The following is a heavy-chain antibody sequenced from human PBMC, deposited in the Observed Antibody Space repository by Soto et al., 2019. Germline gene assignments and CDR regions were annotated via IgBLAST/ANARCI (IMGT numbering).Heavy chain of an antibody. CDR3: AKTTDGWFSAFEI. D-gene: IGHD6-19*01. Sequence: EVQLLESGGGLVQPGGSLRLSCAASGFVFSSYAMSWVRQSPGKGLEWVSAISGSGTTAYYADSVKGRFIFSRDNPRNTMYLQMNSLRADDTAVYFCAKTTDGWFSAFEIWGKGTVVTVSS. V-gene: IGHV3-23*01. CDR1: GFVFSSYA. CDR2: ISGSGTTA. J-gene: IGHJ3*02.